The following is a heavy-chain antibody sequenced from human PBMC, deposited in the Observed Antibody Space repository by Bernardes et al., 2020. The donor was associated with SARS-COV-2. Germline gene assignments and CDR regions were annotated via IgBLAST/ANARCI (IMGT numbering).Heavy chain of an antibody. Sequence: GGSLRLSCGASGFSFSRHGIHWVRQAPGKGLEWVATVPHDGTNKEYADSVKGRFTTFRDDSKNTIFLQMNFLRREDTAVYYCGRDRSDSRFSYDGTDVWGQGTTVIVSS. CDR1: GFSFSRHG. D-gene: IGHD3-10*01. CDR3: GRDRSDSRFSYDGTDV. J-gene: IGHJ6*01. CDR2: VPHDGTNK. V-gene: IGHV3-30*03.